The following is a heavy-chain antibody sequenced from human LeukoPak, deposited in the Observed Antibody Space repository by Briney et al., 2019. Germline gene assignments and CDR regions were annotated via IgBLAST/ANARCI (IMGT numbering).Heavy chain of an antibody. CDR2: ISGSGGST. CDR3: ARESYYYDSSGYYFSRGFDY. CDR1: GFTYSSYG. Sequence: GGSLRLSCAASGFTYSSYGMSWVRQAPGKGLEWVSAISGSGGSTYYADSVKGRFTISRDNSKNTLYLQMNSLRAEDTAVYYCARESYYYDSSGYYFSRGFDYWGQGTLVTVSS. D-gene: IGHD3-22*01. J-gene: IGHJ4*02. V-gene: IGHV3-23*01.